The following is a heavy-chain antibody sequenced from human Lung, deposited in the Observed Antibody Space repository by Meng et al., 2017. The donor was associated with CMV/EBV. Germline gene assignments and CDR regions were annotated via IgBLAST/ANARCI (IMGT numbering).Heavy chain of an antibody. Sequence: GGSLRLXCAASGFTFSDYYMGWIRQAPGKGLEWVSYISGSRSTIYYGDSVKGRFTISRDNAKNSLYLQMNSLRAEDTAVYYCARVDYQTNRGRWFDPWGQGTLVTVSS. CDR2: ISGSRSTI. J-gene: IGHJ5*02. D-gene: IGHD2-2*01. CDR3: ARVDYQTNRGRWFDP. CDR1: GFTFSDYY. V-gene: IGHV3-11*01.